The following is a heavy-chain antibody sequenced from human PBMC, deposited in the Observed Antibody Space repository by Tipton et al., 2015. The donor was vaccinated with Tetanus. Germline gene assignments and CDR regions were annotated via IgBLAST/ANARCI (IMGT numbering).Heavy chain of an antibody. J-gene: IGHJ6*02. D-gene: IGHD5-24*01. CDR1: GFSFEDLA. CDR2: ITWNSGTT. Sequence: SLRLSCAASGFSFEDLAMHWVRQALGKGLEWVSGITWNSGTTVYADSVKGRFTISRDNAKNSLYLQMNSLRPEDTAVYYCAKDFGLWSQFYYYYYGMDAWGQGTTVTVSS. CDR3: AKDFGLWSQFYYYYYGMDA. V-gene: IGHV3-9*01.